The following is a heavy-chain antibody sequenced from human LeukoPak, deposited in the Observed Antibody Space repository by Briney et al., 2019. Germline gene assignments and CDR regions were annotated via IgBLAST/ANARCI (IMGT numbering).Heavy chain of an antibody. CDR3: ARVWYDFPLGWPENWFDP. D-gene: IGHD1-20*01. CDR2: ISAYNGNT. CDR1: GYTFTSYG. Sequence: ASVKVSCKASGYTFTSYGISWVRQAPGQGLEWMGWISAYNGNTNYAQKLQGRVTMTTDTSTSTAYMELRSLRSDDTAVYYCARVWYDFPLGWPENWFDPWGQGTLVTVSS. V-gene: IGHV1-18*01. J-gene: IGHJ5*02.